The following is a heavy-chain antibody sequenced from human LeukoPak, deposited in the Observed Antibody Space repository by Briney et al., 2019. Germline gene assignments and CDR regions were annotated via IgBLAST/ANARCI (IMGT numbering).Heavy chain of an antibody. D-gene: IGHD6-13*01. Sequence: PGGSLRLSCAASGFTFSSYSMSWIRQAPGKGLEWVSYISSSGSTIYYADSLKGRCTISRDKAKNSLYLQINSPRADDTAVYFCARFAAAADDDSFDIWGQGTMVTVSS. CDR1: GFTFSSYS. CDR2: ISSSGSTI. CDR3: ARFAAAADDDSFDI. V-gene: IGHV3-48*01. J-gene: IGHJ3*02.